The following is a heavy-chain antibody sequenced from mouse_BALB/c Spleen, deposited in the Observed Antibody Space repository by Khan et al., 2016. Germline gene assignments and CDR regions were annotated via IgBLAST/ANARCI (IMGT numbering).Heavy chain of an antibody. V-gene: IGHV9-2-1*01. CDR3: ARYGWFAY. CDR2: INTETGEP. CDR1: GYTFTDYS. D-gene: IGHD1-1*01. Sequence: QSQLVQSGPELKKPGETVKISCKASGYTFTDYSIHWVRQAPGKGLKWMGWINTETGEPTYADDFKGRFAFSLETSASTAYLQINNLKNEDTATYFCARYGWFAYWGQGTLVTVSA. J-gene: IGHJ3*01.